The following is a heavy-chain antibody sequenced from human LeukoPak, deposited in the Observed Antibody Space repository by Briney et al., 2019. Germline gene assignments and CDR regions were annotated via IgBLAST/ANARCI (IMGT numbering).Heavy chain of an antibody. J-gene: IGHJ3*02. CDR3: ARDLAHTQSLDI. D-gene: IGHD2-2*02. CDR2: IYSGGST. V-gene: IGHV3-53*01. Sequence: GVSLRLSCAVSGITVSINYMNWVRQAPGKGLEWVSVIYSGGSTYYADSVKGRFTISRDNSKNTVYLQMNSLRAEDTAVYYCARDLAHTQSLDIWGRGTMVTVSS. CDR1: GITVSINY.